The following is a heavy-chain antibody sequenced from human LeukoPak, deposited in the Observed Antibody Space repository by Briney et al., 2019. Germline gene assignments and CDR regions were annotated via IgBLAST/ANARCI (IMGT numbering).Heavy chain of an antibody. CDR3: ARQVRDSSGYYKASYFDY. Sequence: SETLSLTCTGSGGSISSYYWSWIRQPPGKGLEWIGYIYYSGSTNYNPSLKSRVTISVDTSKNQFSLKLSSVTAADTAVYYCARQVRDSSGYYKASYFDYWGQGTLVTVSS. D-gene: IGHD3-22*01. J-gene: IGHJ4*02. V-gene: IGHV4-59*01. CDR1: GGSISSYY. CDR2: IYYSGST.